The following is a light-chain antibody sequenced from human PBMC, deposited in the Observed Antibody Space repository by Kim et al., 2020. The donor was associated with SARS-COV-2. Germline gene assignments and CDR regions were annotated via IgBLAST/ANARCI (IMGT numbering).Light chain of an antibody. V-gene: IGKV1-6*01. CDR2: GAS. Sequence: SASVGDRVTITFRASQDIRNDLGCYQHKSGQAPKVLIYGASTFQCVVPSMFSGSTSGTDFTLTINSLQPDDFASYYCLQHYGYPRTFGQGTKVEI. CDR1: QDIRND. CDR3: LQHYGYPRT. J-gene: IGKJ1*01.